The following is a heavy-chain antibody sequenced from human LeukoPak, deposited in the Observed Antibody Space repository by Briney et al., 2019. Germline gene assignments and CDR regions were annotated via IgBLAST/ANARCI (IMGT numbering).Heavy chain of an antibody. CDR1: GGSISSYY. Sequence: PSETLSLTCTVSGGSISSYYWSWIRQPAGKGLEWIARIFTAGSTNYNPSLKSRVTMSRDTSRNQLSLKLSSVTAADTAVYYCARERLGYCSTTSCYYMDVWGKGTTVTVSS. D-gene: IGHD2-2*01. J-gene: IGHJ6*03. CDR2: IFTAGST. V-gene: IGHV4-4*07. CDR3: ARERLGYCSTTSCYYMDV.